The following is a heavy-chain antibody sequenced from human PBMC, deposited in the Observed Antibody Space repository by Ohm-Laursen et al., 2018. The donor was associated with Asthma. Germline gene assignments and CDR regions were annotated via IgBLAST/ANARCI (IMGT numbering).Heavy chain of an antibody. CDR2: IYYSGST. V-gene: IGHV4-30-4*01. CDR1: GGSISSGDYY. D-gene: IGHD5-24*01. J-gene: IGHJ4*02. CDR3: ARGRDGYNYFDY. Sequence: TLSLTCTVSGGSISSGDYYWSWIRQPPGKGLEWIGYIYYSGSTYYNPSLKSRVTISVDTSKNQFSLKLSSVTAADTAVYYCARGRDGYNYFDYWGQGTLVTVSS.